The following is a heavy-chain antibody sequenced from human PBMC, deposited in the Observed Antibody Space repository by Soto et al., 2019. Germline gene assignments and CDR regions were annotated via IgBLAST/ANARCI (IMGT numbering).Heavy chain of an antibody. Sequence: GESLKISRNGSGYSFTNYWISWVRQMPGKGLEWLGRIDPTDSSTNYSPSFQGHVTISADKSISTAYPQWSSLKASDTAMYYAASPTPTTRSDAFDIWGKGTMVTV. J-gene: IGHJ3*02. V-gene: IGHV5-10-1*01. CDR3: ASPTPTTRSDAFDI. CDR1: GYSFTNYW. CDR2: IDPTDSST.